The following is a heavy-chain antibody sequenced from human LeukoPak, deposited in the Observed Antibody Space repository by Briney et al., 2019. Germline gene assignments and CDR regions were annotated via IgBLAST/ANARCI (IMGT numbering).Heavy chain of an antibody. CDR2: IIPIFGTA. J-gene: IGHJ4*02. Sequence: ASVKVSCKASGGTLSSYAISWVQQAPGQGLEWMGGIIPIFGTANYAQKFQGRVTITADESTSTAYMELSSLRSEDTAVYYCARDPKGDYVWAYYFDYWGQGTLVTVSS. CDR3: ARDPKGDYVWAYYFDY. CDR1: GGTLSSYA. D-gene: IGHD3-16*01. V-gene: IGHV1-69*13.